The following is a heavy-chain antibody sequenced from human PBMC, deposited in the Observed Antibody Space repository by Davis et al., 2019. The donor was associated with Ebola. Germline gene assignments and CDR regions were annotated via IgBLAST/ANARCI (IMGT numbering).Heavy chain of an antibody. CDR2: ISYDGSNK. V-gene: IGHV3-30-3*01. Sequence: GESLKISCAASGFTFSTYVMYWVRQAPGKGLEWVAVISYDGSNKYYADSVKGRFTISRDNSKNTLYLQMNSLRAEDTAVYYCAKDQYSSSGYYYYGMDVWGKGTTVTVSS. D-gene: IGHD6-13*01. CDR1: GFTFSTYV. J-gene: IGHJ6*04. CDR3: AKDQYSSSGYYYYGMDV.